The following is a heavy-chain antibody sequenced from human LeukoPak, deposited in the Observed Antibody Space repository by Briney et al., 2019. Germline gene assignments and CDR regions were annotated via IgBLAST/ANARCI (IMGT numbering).Heavy chain of an antibody. CDR3: ARGHSGSYQRTDAFDI. Sequence: GGSLRLSCAASGFAFISYSINWVRQAPGKGLEWVSSTSSGSDYIYYADSMKGRFSTTRGNAKNSLYLQMNSLRVEDTAVYYCARGHSGSYQRTDAFDIWGQGTMVTVSS. J-gene: IGHJ3*02. CDR2: TSSGSDYI. D-gene: IGHD1-26*01. CDR1: GFAFISYS. V-gene: IGHV3-21*01.